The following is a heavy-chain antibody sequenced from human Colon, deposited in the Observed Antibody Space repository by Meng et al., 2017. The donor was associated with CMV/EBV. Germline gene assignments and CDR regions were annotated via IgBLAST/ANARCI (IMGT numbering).Heavy chain of an antibody. Sequence: FSLNPVQLSVGWIRQPPGKALEWLALVYWNDDKRYNPSLKNRLTVTKDTSKNQVVLRATNMDPVDSGTYFCAHGGSGYDFGAGGFDYWGQGTLVTVSS. CDR3: AHGGSGYDFGAGGFDY. CDR1: FSLNPVQLS. CDR2: VYWNDDK. J-gene: IGHJ4*02. D-gene: IGHD5-12*01. V-gene: IGHV2-5*01.